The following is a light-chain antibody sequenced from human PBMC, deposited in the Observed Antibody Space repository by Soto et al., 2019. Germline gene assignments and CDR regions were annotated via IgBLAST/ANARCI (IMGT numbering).Light chain of an antibody. CDR1: HDISGC. V-gene: IGKV1-27*01. Sequence: DIQMTQSPSSLSSSVGDRATITCRASHDISGCFAWYHQKPGDDPKLLINSASTLQSGVPSRFSGSGSGTDFTLTISSLQPEDVATYYCQKVNTAPYTFGQGTRLEIK. J-gene: IGKJ2*01. CDR3: QKVNTAPYT. CDR2: SAS.